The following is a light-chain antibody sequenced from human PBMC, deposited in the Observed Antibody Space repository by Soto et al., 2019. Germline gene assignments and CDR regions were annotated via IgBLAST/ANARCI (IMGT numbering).Light chain of an antibody. CDR2: DAS. V-gene: IGKV1-5*01. Sequence: GDRVTITCRASQSISSWLAWYQQKPGKAPKLLIYDASSLESWVPSRFSGSGSGTEFTLTISSLQPDDFATYYCQQYNSYSWTFGQGTKVEIK. CDR1: QSISSW. J-gene: IGKJ1*01. CDR3: QQYNSYSWT.